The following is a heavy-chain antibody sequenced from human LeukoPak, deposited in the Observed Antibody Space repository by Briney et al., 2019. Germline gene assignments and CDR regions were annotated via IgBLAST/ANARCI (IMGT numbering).Heavy chain of an antibody. V-gene: IGHV3-23*01. CDR3: ARGGDTIGSIRSPFDI. J-gene: IGHJ3*02. D-gene: IGHD3-22*01. CDR1: GFTFSTYD. CDR2: ISGSGDNT. Sequence: GGSLRLSCAASGFTFSTYDMSWVRQAPGKGLEWVSVISGSGDNTYYADSVKGRFIISRDNSKNTVYLQLNSLRAEDTAVYYCARGGDTIGSIRSPFDIWGQGTMVTVSS.